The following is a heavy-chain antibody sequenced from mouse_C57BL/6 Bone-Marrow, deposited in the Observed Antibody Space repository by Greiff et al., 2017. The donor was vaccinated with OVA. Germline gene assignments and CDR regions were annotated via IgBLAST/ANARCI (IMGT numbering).Heavy chain of an antibody. J-gene: IGHJ2*01. CDR3: ARGTYYSNFYYFDY. CDR1: GYTFTSYW. V-gene: IGHV1-52*01. Sequence: QVQLQQPGAELVRPGSSVKLSCKASGYTFTSYWMHWVKQRPIQGLEWIGNIDPSDSETPYNQKFKDKATLTVDKSSSTAYMQLSSLTSEDSAVYYCARGTYYSNFYYFDYWGQGTTLTVSS. D-gene: IGHD2-5*01. CDR2: IDPSDSET.